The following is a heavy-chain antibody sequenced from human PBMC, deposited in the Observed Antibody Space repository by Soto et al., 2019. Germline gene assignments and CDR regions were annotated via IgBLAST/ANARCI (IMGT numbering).Heavy chain of an antibody. D-gene: IGHD3-22*01. Sequence: GGSLRLSCAASGFTFRSFTMNWVRQAPGKGLEWVSTISSNSAYIYYTDALGGRFTISRDNAKNSLHLQMNSLRAEDTAVYYCARDPPIYYYDSSGYYIRDAFDIWGQGTMVTVSS. CDR3: ARDPPIYYYDSSGYYIRDAFDI. V-gene: IGHV3-21*01. J-gene: IGHJ3*02. CDR1: GFTFRSFT. CDR2: ISSNSAYI.